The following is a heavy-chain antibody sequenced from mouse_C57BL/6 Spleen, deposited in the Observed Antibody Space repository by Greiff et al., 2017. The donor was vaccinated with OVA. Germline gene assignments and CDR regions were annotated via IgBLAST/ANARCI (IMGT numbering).Heavy chain of an antibody. Sequence: QVQLQQPGAELVRPGSSVKLSCKASGYTFTSYWMDWVKQRPGQGLEWIGNIYPSDSETHYNQKFKDKATLTVDKSSSTAYMQLSSLTSEDSAVYYSARGDSSGYYFDYWGQGTTLTVSS. V-gene: IGHV1-61*01. CDR1: GYTFTSYW. J-gene: IGHJ2*01. CDR2: IYPSDSET. D-gene: IGHD3-2*02. CDR3: ARGDSSGYYFDY.